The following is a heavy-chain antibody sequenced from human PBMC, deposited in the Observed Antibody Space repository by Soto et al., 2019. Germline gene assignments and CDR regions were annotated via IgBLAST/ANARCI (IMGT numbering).Heavy chain of an antibody. D-gene: IGHD3-22*01. V-gene: IGHV4-31*03. CDR3: ARSHYYDSRVFDN. Sequence: PSETLSLTCTVSGASLSGAVYYWSWIRQHPGKGLEWIGYISYNGGTSYNPSLESRVTISLDTSKNHFSLKLSSVTAADAAVYYCARSHYYDSRVFDNWGQGTLVTVSS. CDR1: GASLSGAVYY. J-gene: IGHJ4*02. CDR2: ISYNGGT.